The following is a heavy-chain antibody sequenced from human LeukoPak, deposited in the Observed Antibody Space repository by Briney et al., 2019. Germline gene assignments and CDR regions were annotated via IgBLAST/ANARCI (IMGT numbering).Heavy chain of an antibody. J-gene: IGHJ3*01. CDR2: MNGDGSQI. Sequence: GGSLRLSCAASGFTFSGHWMSWVRQAPAKGLEWVAHMNGDGSQIYYMDFVKGRFTISRDNAKNSLYLQINGLRAEDTAVYYCVAWGNSGNSWGQGTMVIVSS. D-gene: IGHD1-26*01. CDR1: GFTFSGHW. CDR3: VAWGNSGNS. V-gene: IGHV3-7*01.